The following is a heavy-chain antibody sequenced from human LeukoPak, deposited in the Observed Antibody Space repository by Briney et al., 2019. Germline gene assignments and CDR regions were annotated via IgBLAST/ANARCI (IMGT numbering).Heavy chain of an antibody. CDR2: INPNSGGT. Sequence: GASVKVSCKASGYTFTGCYMHWVRQAPGQGLEWMGRINPNSGGTNYAQKFQGRVTMTRDTSISTAYMELSRLRSDDTAVYYCARPYYDILTGYYYMDVWGKGTTVTVSS. V-gene: IGHV1-2*06. J-gene: IGHJ6*03. CDR3: ARPYYDILTGYYYMDV. D-gene: IGHD3-9*01. CDR1: GYTFTGCY.